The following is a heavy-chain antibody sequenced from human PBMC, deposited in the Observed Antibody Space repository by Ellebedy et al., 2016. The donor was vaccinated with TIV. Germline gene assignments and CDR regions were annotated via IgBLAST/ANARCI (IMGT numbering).Heavy chain of an antibody. CDR2: MSSSTGDN. CDR3: AREGRDGYNPYFDY. CDR1: GFRFSTNS. D-gene: IGHD5-24*01. V-gene: IGHV3-48*02. J-gene: IGHJ4*02. Sequence: GESLKISCAASGFRFSTNSMAWVRQAPGKGLEWVSYMSSSTGDNYYADSVKGRFTISRVNAENSVYLQMNSLRDEDTAVYYWAREGRDGYNPYFDYWGQGILVTVSS.